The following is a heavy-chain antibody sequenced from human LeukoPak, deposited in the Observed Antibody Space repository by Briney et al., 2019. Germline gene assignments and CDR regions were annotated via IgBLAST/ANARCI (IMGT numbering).Heavy chain of an antibody. D-gene: IGHD3-9*01. CDR2: ISGSGGST. CDR1: GFTFSSYA. CDR3: AKGTYYDILTGYYSYFDY. Sequence: PGGSLRLSCAASGFTFSSYAMSWFRQAPGKGLEWVSAISGSGGSTYYADSVKGRFTISRDNSKNTLYLQMNSLRAEDTAVYYCAKGTYYDILTGYYSYFDYWGQGTLVTVSS. J-gene: IGHJ4*02. V-gene: IGHV3-23*01.